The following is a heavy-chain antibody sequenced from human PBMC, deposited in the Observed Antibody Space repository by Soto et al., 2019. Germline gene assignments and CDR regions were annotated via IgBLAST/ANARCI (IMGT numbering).Heavy chain of an antibody. Sequence: EVQLVESGGGLVQPGGSLRLSCAASGFTFSMRWMTWVRQAPGKGLEWVAHIKQDGSEKDYVDSVKGRFTISRDNAKNSLYLQMNSLRVEATALYYCAMTFGGDCSGDVCPSRYRQVDQWCQGTLVTVSS. D-gene: IGHD6-25*01. CDR2: IKQDGSEK. CDR3: AMTFGGDCSGDVCPSRYRQVDQ. V-gene: IGHV3-7*05. CDR1: GFTFSMRW. J-gene: IGHJ4*02.